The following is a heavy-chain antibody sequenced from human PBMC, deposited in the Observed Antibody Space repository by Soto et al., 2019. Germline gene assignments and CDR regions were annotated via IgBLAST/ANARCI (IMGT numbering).Heavy chain of an antibody. CDR1: GFTFSSYA. V-gene: IGHV3-23*01. Sequence: GGSLRLSCAASGFTFSSYAMGWVRQAPGKGLEWVSSISGSGGSTYYADSVKGRFTISRDNSKDALYLEMNSLRAEDTALYYCAKGYYYDTSGLHPHWGQGTLVIVSS. D-gene: IGHD3-22*01. J-gene: IGHJ4*02. CDR2: ISGSGGST. CDR3: AKGYYYDTSGLHPH.